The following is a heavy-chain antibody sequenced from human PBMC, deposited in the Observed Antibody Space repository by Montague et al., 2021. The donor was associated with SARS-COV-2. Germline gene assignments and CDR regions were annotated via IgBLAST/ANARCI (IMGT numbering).Heavy chain of an antibody. Sequence: LSCAASGFTFSSYAMHWVRQAPGKGLEWVAVISYDGSNKYYADSVKGRFTISRDNSKNTLYLQMNSLRAEDTAVYYCARDSVTDGPYGMDVWGQGTTVTVSS. CDR3: ARDSVTDGPYGMDV. J-gene: IGHJ6*02. D-gene: IGHD2-21*02. V-gene: IGHV3-30*04. CDR1: GFTFSSYA. CDR2: ISYDGSNK.